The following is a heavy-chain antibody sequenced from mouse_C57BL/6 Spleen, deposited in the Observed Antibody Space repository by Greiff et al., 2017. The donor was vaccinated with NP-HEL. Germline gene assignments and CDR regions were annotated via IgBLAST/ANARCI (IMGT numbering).Heavy chain of an antibody. D-gene: IGHD1-1*01. CDR3: TRDGFITTVVAPYFDY. CDR1: GFTFSSYA. V-gene: IGHV5-9-1*02. J-gene: IGHJ2*01. CDR2: ISSGGDYI. Sequence: EVMLVESGEGLVKPGGSLKLSCAASGFTFSSYAMSWVRQTPEKRLEWVAYISSGGDYIYYVDTVKGRFTISRDNARNTLYLQMSSLKSEDTAMYYCTRDGFITTVVAPYFDYWGQGTTLTVSS.